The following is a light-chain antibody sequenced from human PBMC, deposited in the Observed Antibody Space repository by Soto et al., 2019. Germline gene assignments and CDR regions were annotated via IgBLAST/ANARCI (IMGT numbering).Light chain of an antibody. CDR2: DAS. V-gene: IGKV3-11*01. CDR1: QSVSSN. Sequence: DIVLTQSPGTLSLSPGERATLYCRASQSVSSNHLAWYQQKPGQAPRLLIYDASNRATGIPARFSGSGSGADFTLTISSLEPEDFAVYYCQQRSNWRTFGQGTKVDIK. CDR3: QQRSNWRT. J-gene: IGKJ1*01.